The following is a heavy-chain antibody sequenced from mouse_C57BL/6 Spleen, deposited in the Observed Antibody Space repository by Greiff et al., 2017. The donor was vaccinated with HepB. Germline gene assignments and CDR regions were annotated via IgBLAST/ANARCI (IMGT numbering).Heavy chain of an antibody. V-gene: IGHV1-69*01. CDR3: ARGDYYYGSSPFAY. CDR2: IDPSDSYT. D-gene: IGHD1-1*01. Sequence: QVQLKQPGAELVMPGASVKLSCKASGYTFTSYWMHWVKQRPGQGLEWIGEIDPSDSYTNYNQKFKGKSTLTVDKSSSTAYMQLSSLTSEDSAVYYCARGDYYYGSSPFAYWGQGTLVTVSA. CDR1: GYTFTSYW. J-gene: IGHJ3*01.